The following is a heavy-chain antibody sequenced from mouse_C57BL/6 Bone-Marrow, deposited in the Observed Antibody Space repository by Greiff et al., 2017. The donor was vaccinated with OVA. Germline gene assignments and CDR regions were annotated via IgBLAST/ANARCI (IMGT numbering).Heavy chain of an antibody. Sequence: VQLQQPGPELVKPGASVKMSCKASGYTFTDYCMHWVKQKPGQGLEWIGEIYPGSGNTNYNEKFKGKATLTADTSSSTAYMQLSSLTSEDSAVYFCARTSYYGSSYLDYWGQGTTLTVSS. CDR3: RTSYYGSSYLDY. J-gene: IGHJ2*01. D-gene: IGHD1-1*01. V-gene: IGHV1-83*01. CDR1: YTFTDYCM. CDR2: YPGSGNTN.